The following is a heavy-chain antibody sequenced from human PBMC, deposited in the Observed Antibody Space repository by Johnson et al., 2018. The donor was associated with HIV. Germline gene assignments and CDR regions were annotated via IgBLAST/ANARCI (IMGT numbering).Heavy chain of an antibody. CDR2: SRNRANGYTT. Sequence: VQLVESGGGLVHPGGSLRLSCAASGFTSSDYYMDWARQAPGKGLEWVGRSRNRANGYTTEYAASVKGRFTISRDDSKNSLYLQMNSLNTEDTAVYYCASGLAAARGAFDIWGQGTMVTVSS. CDR1: GFTSSDYY. D-gene: IGHD6-13*01. CDR3: ASGLAAARGAFDI. J-gene: IGHJ3*02. V-gene: IGHV3-72*01.